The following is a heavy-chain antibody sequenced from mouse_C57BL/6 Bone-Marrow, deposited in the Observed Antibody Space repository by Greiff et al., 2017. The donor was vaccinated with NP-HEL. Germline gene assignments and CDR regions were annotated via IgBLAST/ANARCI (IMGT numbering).Heavy chain of an antibody. J-gene: IGHJ4*01. V-gene: IGHV1-78*01. CDR3: AGGGYCGRSYSAVEY. CDR1: GYTFTDYT. Sequence: VQLQQSGAELVKPGASVKISCKASGYTFTDYTIHWMKQRPEQGLEWIGYIYPRDGSTKYNEKFKGKATLTADKSSSTAYMQLSSLTSEDSAVYFCAGGGYCGRSYSAVEYWGQGTTVTVSS. D-gene: IGHD2-1*01. CDR2: IYPRDGST.